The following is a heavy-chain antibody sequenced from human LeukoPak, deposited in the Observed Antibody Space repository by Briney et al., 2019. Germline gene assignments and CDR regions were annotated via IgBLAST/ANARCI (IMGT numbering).Heavy chain of an antibody. CDR3: ARDFSYYGSGSYHSWFDP. V-gene: IGHV3-74*01. CDR2: INSDGSST. J-gene: IGHJ5*02. Sequence: GGSLRLSCAASGFTFSSYWMHWVRQAPGKGLVWVSRINSDGSSTSYADSVKGRFTISRDNAKNTLYLQMNSLRAEDTAVYYCARDFSYYGSGSYHSWFDPWGQGTLVTVSS. CDR1: GFTFSSYW. D-gene: IGHD3-10*01.